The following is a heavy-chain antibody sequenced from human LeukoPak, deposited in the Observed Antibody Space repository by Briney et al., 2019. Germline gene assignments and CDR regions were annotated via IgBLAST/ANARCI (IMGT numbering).Heavy chain of an antibody. J-gene: IGHJ4*02. CDR2: IRPSGDNT. CDR1: GFTFSSYD. CDR3: AKDATTMPSYYDFWSGYYFDS. V-gene: IGHV3-23*01. D-gene: IGHD3-3*01. Sequence: GGSLRLSCAASGFTFSSYDMTWVRQAPGRGLEWVSSIRPSGDNTYYGDSVKGRFTISRDNSKNTVFLQMNSLREADTAVYYCAKDATTMPSYYDFWSGYYFDSWGQGTRVTVSS.